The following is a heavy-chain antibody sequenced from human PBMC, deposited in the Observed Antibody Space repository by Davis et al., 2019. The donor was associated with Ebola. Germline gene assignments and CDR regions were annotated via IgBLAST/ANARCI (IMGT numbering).Heavy chain of an antibody. V-gene: IGHV1-69*06. Sequence: SVKVSCKASGDTFSSYTINWVRQAPGQGLEWMGAIIPIFGATYYAQKFKGRLTITADTSPTTVYMELISLRSDDTAIYFCARNDSVSKWFDPWGQGTLVTVSS. CDR1: GDTFSSYT. CDR2: IIPIFGAT. D-gene: IGHD2-21*02. CDR3: ARNDSVSKWFDP. J-gene: IGHJ5*02.